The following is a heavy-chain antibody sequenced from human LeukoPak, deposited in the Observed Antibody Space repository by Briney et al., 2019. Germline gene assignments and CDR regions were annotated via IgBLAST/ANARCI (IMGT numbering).Heavy chain of an antibody. CDR2: ISAYNGKT. D-gene: IGHD6-13*01. V-gene: IGHV1-18*01. CDR3: ARDGKQQLGFDY. CDR1: GYTFTSYG. J-gene: IGHJ4*02. Sequence: ASVKVSCKASGYTFTSYGISWVRQAPGQGLEWMGWISAYNGKTNHAQNFQGRVTMTTDTSTSTAYKELRSRRSDDTAVYYCARDGKQQLGFDYWGQGTLVTVSS.